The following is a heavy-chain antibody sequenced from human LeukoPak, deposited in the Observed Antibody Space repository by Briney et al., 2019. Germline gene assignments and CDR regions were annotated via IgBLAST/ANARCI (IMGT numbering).Heavy chain of an antibody. J-gene: IGHJ4*02. Sequence: ASVKVSCKASGYTFTSYAMNWVRQAPGQGLEWMGWINTNTGNPTYAQGFTGRFVFSLDTPVSTAYLQISSLMAEDTAVYYCARAWVWFGEATAFDYWGQGTLVTVSS. CDR1: GYTFTSYA. CDR2: INTNTGNP. CDR3: ARAWVWFGEATAFDY. V-gene: IGHV7-4-1*02. D-gene: IGHD3-10*01.